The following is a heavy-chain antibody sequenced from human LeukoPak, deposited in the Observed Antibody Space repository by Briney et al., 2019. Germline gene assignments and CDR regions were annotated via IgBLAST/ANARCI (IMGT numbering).Heavy chain of an antibody. V-gene: IGHV3-23*01. J-gene: IGHJ6*02. CDR3: AKYRTGPPYGLDV. D-gene: IGHD1-26*01. Sequence: GGSLRLSCAASGFTFSTYAMNWVPQSPGKGLECVSGVSGSGGSIWYAESVKGRFTISRDNSKNTLYLQMNRLRAEDTATYYCAKYRTGPPYGLDVWGQGTTVTVSS. CDR1: GFTFSTYA. CDR2: VSGSGGSI.